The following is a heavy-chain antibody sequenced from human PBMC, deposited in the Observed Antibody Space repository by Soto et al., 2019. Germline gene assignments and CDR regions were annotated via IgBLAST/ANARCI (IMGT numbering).Heavy chain of an antibody. V-gene: IGHV1-58*01. CDR1: GFTFTSSG. Sequence: QMQLVQSGPEVKKPGTSVKVSCEASGFTFTSSGVQWVRQAHGQRLEWIGWIVIGSGNTTYAQKFQERVTITRDMSTSTVYMELSSLRSEDTAVYYCAADDGGNYQDSWGQGTRVTVSS. J-gene: IGHJ4*02. CDR2: IVIGSGNT. CDR3: AADDGGNYQDS. D-gene: IGHD4-4*01.